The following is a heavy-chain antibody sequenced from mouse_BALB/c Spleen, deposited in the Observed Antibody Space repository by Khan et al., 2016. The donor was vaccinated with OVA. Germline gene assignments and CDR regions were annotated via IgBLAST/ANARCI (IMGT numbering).Heavy chain of an antibody. D-gene: IGHD1-1*01. CDR2: ISYSGTT. V-gene: IGHV3-2*02. Sequence: EVQLQESGPGLVKPSQSLSLTCTVTGYSITSNYAWNWIRQFPGNKLEWMGYISYSGTTSYNPSLKSRISITRDTSKNQFFLQLNSVTTEDKATYYCARGKYYGYAMDYWGQGTSVTVSS. J-gene: IGHJ4*01. CDR1: GYSITSNYA. CDR3: ARGKYYGYAMDY.